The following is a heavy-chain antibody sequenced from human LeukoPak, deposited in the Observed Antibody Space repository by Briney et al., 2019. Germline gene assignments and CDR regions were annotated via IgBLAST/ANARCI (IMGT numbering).Heavy chain of an antibody. D-gene: IGHD2-2*02. Sequence: GASVKVSCKASGYTFTSYYMHWVRQAPGQGLEWMGIINPSGGSTGYAQKFQGRVTMTRDTSTSTVYMELSSLRSEDTAVYYCARDGAYCSSTSCYTVDAFDIWGQGTMVTVSS. CDR3: ARDGAYCSSTSCYTVDAFDI. V-gene: IGHV1-46*03. CDR1: GYTFTSYY. J-gene: IGHJ3*02. CDR2: INPSGGST.